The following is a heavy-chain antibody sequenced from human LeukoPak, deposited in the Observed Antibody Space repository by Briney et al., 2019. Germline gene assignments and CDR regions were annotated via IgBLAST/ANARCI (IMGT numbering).Heavy chain of an antibody. Sequence: PSETLSLTCTVSGGSLSSYYWSWIRQPPGKGLEWIGYIYYSGTTKYNPSLKSRVSISVDTSKNQFSLKLSSVTAADTAVYYCASPKVGYSSSWYVYWGQGTLVTVSS. D-gene: IGHD6-13*01. V-gene: IGHV4-59*12. CDR2: IYYSGTT. J-gene: IGHJ4*02. CDR3: ASPKVGYSSSWYVY. CDR1: GGSLSSYY.